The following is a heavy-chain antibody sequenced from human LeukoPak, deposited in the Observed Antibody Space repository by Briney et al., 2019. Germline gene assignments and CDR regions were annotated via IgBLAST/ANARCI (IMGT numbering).Heavy chain of an antibody. CDR3: ARDVTGGEWFDP. V-gene: IGHV3-21*01. CDR2: ISPSSSYI. D-gene: IGHD2-21*02. J-gene: IGHJ5*01. Sequence: KPRGSLRLSCAAAGFTFSSFKMTWVRQAPGKGLEWVASISPSSSYIYYADSLKGRFTVSRDNAKNSLFLQMTSLRAEDTAVYYCARDVTGGEWFDPWGQGTLVSVSS. CDR1: GFTFSSFK.